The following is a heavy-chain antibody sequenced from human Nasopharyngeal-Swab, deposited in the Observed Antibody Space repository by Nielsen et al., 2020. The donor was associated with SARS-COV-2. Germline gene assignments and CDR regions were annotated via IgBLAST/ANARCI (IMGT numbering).Heavy chain of an antibody. D-gene: IGHD6-13*01. J-gene: IGHJ4*02. Sequence: GGSLRLSCAASGFTFSDYYMSWIRQAPGKGLEWVSYISSSGSTIYYADSVKGRFTISRDNAKNSLYLQMNSLRAGDTAVYYCARNLAAAHQYYFDYWGQGTLVTVSS. CDR1: GFTFSDYY. V-gene: IGHV3-11*04. CDR2: ISSSGSTI. CDR3: ARNLAAAHQYYFDY.